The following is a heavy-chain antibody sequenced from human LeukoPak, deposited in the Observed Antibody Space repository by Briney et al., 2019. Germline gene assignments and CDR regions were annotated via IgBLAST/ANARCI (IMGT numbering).Heavy chain of an antibody. Sequence: GGSLRLSCAASGFTFSSYSMNWVRQAPGKGLEWVSSISSSSSYIYYADSVKGRFTISGDNAKNSLYLQMNSLRAEDTAVYYCARESLPQGDYGDYVGDYWGQGTLVTVSS. CDR3: ARESLPQGDYGDYVGDY. CDR2: ISSSSSYI. CDR1: GFTFSSYS. V-gene: IGHV3-21*01. J-gene: IGHJ4*02. D-gene: IGHD4-17*01.